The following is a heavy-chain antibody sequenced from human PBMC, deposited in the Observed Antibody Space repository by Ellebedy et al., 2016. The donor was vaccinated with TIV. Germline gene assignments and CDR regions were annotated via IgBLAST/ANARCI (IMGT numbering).Heavy chain of an antibody. Sequence: GESLKISCAASGFTFSSYSMNWVRQAPGKGLEWVSYISSSSRTIYYADSVKGRFTISRDNAKNSLYLQMNSLRAEDTAVYYCARAPMIWGIQWDGIDYWGQGTLVTVSS. V-gene: IGHV3-48*01. J-gene: IGHJ4*02. CDR1: GFTFSSYS. CDR2: ISSSSRTI. CDR3: ARAPMIWGIQWDGIDY. D-gene: IGHD3-10*01.